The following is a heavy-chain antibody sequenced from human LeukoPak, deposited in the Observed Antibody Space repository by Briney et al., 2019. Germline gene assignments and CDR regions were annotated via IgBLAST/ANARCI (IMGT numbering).Heavy chain of an antibody. J-gene: IGHJ4*02. CDR2: ISGSGGST. CDR1: GFTFSSYA. D-gene: IGHD6-19*01. Sequence: GGSLRLSCAASGFTFSSYAMSWVRQAPGEGLEWVSAISGSGGSTYYADSVKGRFTISRDNSKNTLYLQMNSLRAEDTAVYYCAADSSGWYRFDYWGQGTLVTVSS. CDR3: AADSSGWYRFDY. V-gene: IGHV3-23*01.